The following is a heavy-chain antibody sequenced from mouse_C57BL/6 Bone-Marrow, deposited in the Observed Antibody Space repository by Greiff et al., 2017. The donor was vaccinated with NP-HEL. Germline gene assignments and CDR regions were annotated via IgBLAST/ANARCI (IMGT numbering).Heavy chain of an antibody. J-gene: IGHJ3*01. CDR2: ISSGGSYT. V-gene: IGHV5-6*01. Sequence: EVKLMESGGDLVKPGGSLKLSCAASGFTFSSYGMSWVRQTPDKRLEWVATISSGGSYTYYPDSVKGRFTISRDNAKNTLYLQMSSLKSENTAMYYCARPVPHSSGYFAYWGQGTLVTVSA. D-gene: IGHD3-2*02. CDR3: ARPVPHSSGYFAY. CDR1: GFTFSSYG.